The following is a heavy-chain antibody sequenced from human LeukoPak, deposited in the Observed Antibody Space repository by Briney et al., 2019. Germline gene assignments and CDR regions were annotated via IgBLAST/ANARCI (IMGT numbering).Heavy chain of an antibody. Sequence: SVTLSLTCTVSGGSISSYYWSWIRQPPGKGLEWIGYIYYSGSTNYNPSLKSRVTISVDTSKNQFSLKLSSVTAADTAVYYCARRGYSYGYGWFDPWGQGTLVTVSS. J-gene: IGHJ5*02. D-gene: IGHD5-18*01. V-gene: IGHV4-59*08. CDR2: IYYSGST. CDR1: GGSISSYY. CDR3: ARRGYSYGYGWFDP.